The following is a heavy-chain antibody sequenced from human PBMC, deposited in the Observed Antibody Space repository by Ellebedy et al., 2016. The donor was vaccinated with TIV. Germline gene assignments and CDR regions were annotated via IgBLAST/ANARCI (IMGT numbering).Heavy chain of an antibody. Sequence: GGSLRLSCAAAGFTLSDYWMHWVRQVPGKGLVWVSRINSDGRNTIYADSVKGRLTISRDNAKNTLYLQMNSLRVEDTAVYYCAREEVSGMDVWGQGTTVTVSS. CDR2: INSDGRNT. D-gene: IGHD3-22*01. J-gene: IGHJ6*02. V-gene: IGHV3-74*01. CDR1: GFTLSDYW. CDR3: AREEVSGMDV.